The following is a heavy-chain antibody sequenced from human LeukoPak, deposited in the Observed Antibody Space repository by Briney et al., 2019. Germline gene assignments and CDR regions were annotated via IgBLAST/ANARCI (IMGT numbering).Heavy chain of an antibody. J-gene: IGHJ2*01. CDR2: IYHSGST. D-gene: IGHD2-15*01. V-gene: IGHV4-30-2*01. Sequence: SQTLSLTCAVSGGSISSGGYSWSWIRQPPGKGLEWIGCIYHSGSTYYNPSLKSRVTISVDRSKNQFSLKLSSVTAADTAVYYCARAGCSGGSCYSRYFDLWGRGTLVTVSS. CDR3: ARAGCSGGSCYSRYFDL. CDR1: GGSISSGGYS.